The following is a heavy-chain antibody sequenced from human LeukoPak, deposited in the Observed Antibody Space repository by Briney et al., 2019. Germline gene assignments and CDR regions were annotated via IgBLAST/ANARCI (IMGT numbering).Heavy chain of an antibody. V-gene: IGHV4-39*07. CDR1: GGSISSSSYY. Sequence: SETLSLTCTVSGGSISSSSYYWGWIRQPPGKGLEWIGSLFYSGSTYYNLSLKSRVTISVDTSKNQFSLRLSSVTAADTSVYYCAGGSYYFDFWGQGTLVTVSS. CDR3: AGGSYYFDF. D-gene: IGHD1-26*01. J-gene: IGHJ4*02. CDR2: LFYSGST.